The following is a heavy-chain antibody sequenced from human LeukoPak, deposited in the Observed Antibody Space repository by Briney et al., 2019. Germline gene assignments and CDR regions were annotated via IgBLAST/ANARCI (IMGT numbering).Heavy chain of an antibody. Sequence: SETLSLTCTVSGGSISSYYWSWIRQPPGKGLEWIGRIYTSESTNYNPSLKSRVTISVDTSKNQFSLKLSSVTAADTAVYYCARGPQLEAYYYYYMDVWGKGTTVTVSS. V-gene: IGHV4-4*07. CDR2: IYTSEST. CDR3: ARGPQLEAYYYYYMDV. CDR1: GGSISSYY. J-gene: IGHJ6*03. D-gene: IGHD3-3*01.